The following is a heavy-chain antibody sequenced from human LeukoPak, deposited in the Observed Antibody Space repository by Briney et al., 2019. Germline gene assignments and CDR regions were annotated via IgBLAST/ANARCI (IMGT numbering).Heavy chain of an antibody. CDR1: GYTFTGYY. D-gene: IGHD6-19*01. Sequence: ASLKVSCKASGYTFTGYYMHWVRQAPRQGLEWMGWINPNSGGTNYAQKFQGRATMTRDTSISTVYMELSRLRSHDTAVYYCARPRRQQWLASSFDYWGQGTLVTVSS. CDR3: ARPRRQQWLASSFDY. V-gene: IGHV1-2*02. J-gene: IGHJ4*02. CDR2: INPNSGGT.